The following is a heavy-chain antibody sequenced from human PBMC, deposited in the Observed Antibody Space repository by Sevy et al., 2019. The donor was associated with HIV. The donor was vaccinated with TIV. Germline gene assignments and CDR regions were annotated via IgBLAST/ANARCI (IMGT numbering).Heavy chain of an antibody. J-gene: IGHJ6*02. CDR3: ARTGAGNYYYYGIDV. CDR2: INHSGST. V-gene: IGHV4-34*01. D-gene: IGHD1-26*01. Sequence: SETLSITCAVYGGSFSGYYWSWIRQPPGKGLEWIGEINHSGSTNYNPSLKSRVTISVDTSKNQFSLKLSSVTAADTAVYYCARTGAGNYYYYGIDVRGQGTTVTVSS. CDR1: GGSFSGYY.